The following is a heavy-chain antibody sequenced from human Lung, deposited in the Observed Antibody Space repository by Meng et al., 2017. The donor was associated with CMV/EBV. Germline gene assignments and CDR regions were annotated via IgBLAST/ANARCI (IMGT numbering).Heavy chain of an antibody. CDR2: IGGSGGST. V-gene: IGHV3-23*01. J-gene: IGHJ4*02. Sequence: AGSLTLSCAASGFTFSRYAMSWVRQAPGKGLEWVCAIGGSGGSTYYADSVKRRFTISRDNSKNTLYLQMNRLRAEETAVYYCAKSYYDSSGYYYNWGQGTLVXVSS. D-gene: IGHD3-22*01. CDR1: GFTFSRYA. CDR3: AKSYYDSSGYYYN.